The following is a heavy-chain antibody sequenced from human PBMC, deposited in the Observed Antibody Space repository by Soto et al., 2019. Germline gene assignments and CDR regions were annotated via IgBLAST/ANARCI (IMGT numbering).Heavy chain of an antibody. CDR2: ISAYNGNT. CDR1: GYTFTSYG. J-gene: IGHJ5*02. CDR3: ARDRDYDFWSGYRNWFDP. V-gene: IGHV1-18*01. Sequence: GASVKVSCKASGYTFTSYGISWVRQAPGQGLEWMGWISAYNGNTNYAQKLQGRVTMTTDTSTSTAYMELRSLRSDDTAVYYCARDRDYDFWSGYRNWFDPWGQGTLVTVSS. D-gene: IGHD3-3*01.